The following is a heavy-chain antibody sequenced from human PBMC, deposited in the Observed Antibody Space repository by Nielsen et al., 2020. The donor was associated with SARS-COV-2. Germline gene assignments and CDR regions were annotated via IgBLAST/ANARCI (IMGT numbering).Heavy chain of an antibody. J-gene: IGHJ4*02. CDR1: GYTFTSYA. Sequence: ASVKVSCKASGYTFTSYAMNWVRQAPGQGLEWMGWINTNTGNPTYAQGFTGRFVFSLDTSVSTAYLQISSLKAEDTAVYYCARSGEWLRLSHFDYWGRGTLVTVSS. CDR2: INTNTGNP. D-gene: IGHD5-12*01. CDR3: ARSGEWLRLSHFDY. V-gene: IGHV7-4-1*02.